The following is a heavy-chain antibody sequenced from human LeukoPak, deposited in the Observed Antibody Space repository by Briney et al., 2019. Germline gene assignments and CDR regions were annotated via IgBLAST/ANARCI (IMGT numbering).Heavy chain of an antibody. CDR1: GFTFSNYG. CDR2: ISGSGGAT. J-gene: IGHJ6*02. D-gene: IGHD2-8*01. Sequence: GGSLRLSCAASGFTFSNYGMGWVRQAPGKGLEWVAGISGSGGATDYADFVKGRFTVSRDNSKNTLFLQMNTLRAGDTAVYYCAKRLSETNYNGLDVWGQGTTVTVSS. V-gene: IGHV3-23*01. CDR3: AKRLSETNYNGLDV.